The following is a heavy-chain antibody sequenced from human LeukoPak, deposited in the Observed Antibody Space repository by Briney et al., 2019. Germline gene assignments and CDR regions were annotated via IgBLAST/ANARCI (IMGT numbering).Heavy chain of an antibody. CDR1: GGSISSSYW. V-gene: IGHV4-4*02. CDR3: ARLNIVVVVAATPGWFDP. J-gene: IGHJ5*02. Sequence: SETLSLTCAVSGGSISSSYWWTWVRQPPGKGLEWIGEIYHSGSTYYNPSLKSRVTISVDTSKNQFSLKLSSVTAADTAVYYCARLNIVVVVAATPGWFDPWGQGTLVTVSS. CDR2: IYHSGST. D-gene: IGHD2-15*01.